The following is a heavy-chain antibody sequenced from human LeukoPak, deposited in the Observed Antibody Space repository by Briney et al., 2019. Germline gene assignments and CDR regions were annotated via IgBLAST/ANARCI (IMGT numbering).Heavy chain of an antibody. CDR1: GYTFTGYY. Sequence: ASVKVSCKAYGYTFTGYYMHWVRQAPGHGLAWMGWINPNSGGTNYAQKFQGRVTMTRDTSISTAYMELSRLRSDDTAVYYCARDRSPGGSYRFSYNWFDPWGQGTLVTVSS. V-gene: IGHV1-2*02. CDR3: ARDRSPGGSYRFSYNWFDP. D-gene: IGHD1-26*01. J-gene: IGHJ5*02. CDR2: INPNSGGT.